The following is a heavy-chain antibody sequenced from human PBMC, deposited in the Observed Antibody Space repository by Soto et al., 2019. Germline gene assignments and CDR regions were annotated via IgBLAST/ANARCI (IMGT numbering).Heavy chain of an antibody. CDR3: VKRGRNWGAFDF. D-gene: IGHD7-27*01. J-gene: IGHJ3*01. CDR1: GFILXXXX. Sequence: VQLLESXXXXVQPGGSLRLSCVASGFILXXXXMSWVRQAPGKGLEWVSAIDGTHGDSDGVPWYEDSVKGRFTISRDSSANTLFLHMDNLRAEDSALYYCVKRGRNWGAFDFWGQGTTVVVSS. CDR2: IDGTHGDSDGVP. V-gene: IGHV3-23*01.